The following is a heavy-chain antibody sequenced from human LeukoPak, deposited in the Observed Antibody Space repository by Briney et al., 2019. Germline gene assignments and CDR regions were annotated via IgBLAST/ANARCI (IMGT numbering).Heavy chain of an antibody. V-gene: IGHV3-21*01. D-gene: IGHD3-16*02. J-gene: IGHJ4*02. Sequence: GGSLRLSCAASGFTFSSYSMNWVRQAPGKGLEWVSSISSSSSYIHYADSVKGRFTISRDNAKNSLYLQMNSLRAEDTAVYYCARGFRDYVWGSYRPFDYWGQGTLVTVSS. CDR1: GFTFSSYS. CDR2: ISSSSSYI. CDR3: ARGFRDYVWGSYRPFDY.